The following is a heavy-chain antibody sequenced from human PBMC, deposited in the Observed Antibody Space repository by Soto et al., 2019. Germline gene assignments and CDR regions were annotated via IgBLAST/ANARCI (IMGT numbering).Heavy chain of an antibody. V-gene: IGHV1-8*01. Sequence: ASLKVSCKASGYTFTSYDINWVRQATGQGLEWMGWMNPNSGNTGYAQKFQGRVTMTRNTSISTAYMELSSLRSEDTAVYYCARGGSSSLDYYYYGMDVWGQGTTVTVSS. D-gene: IGHD6-6*01. CDR3: ARGGSSSLDYYYYGMDV. J-gene: IGHJ6*02. CDR2: MNPNSGNT. CDR1: GYTFTSYD.